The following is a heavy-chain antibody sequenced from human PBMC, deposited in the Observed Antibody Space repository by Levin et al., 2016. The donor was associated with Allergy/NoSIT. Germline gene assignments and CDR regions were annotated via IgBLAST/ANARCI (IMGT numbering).Heavy chain of an antibody. D-gene: IGHD1-7*01. CDR2: IFDSGST. V-gene: IGHV4-39*07. Sequence: WIRQPPGKGLEWIASIFDSGSTYYNSSLKSRVTISVDTSKNQFSLQMNSVTAADTAVYYCARGLPGTTPFDYWGQGTLVTVSS. J-gene: IGHJ4*02. CDR3: ARGLPGTTPFDY.